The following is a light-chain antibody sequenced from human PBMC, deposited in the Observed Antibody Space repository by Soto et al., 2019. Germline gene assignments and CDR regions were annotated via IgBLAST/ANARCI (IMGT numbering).Light chain of an antibody. CDR3: QQYGSSPQT. CDR2: GAS. J-gene: IGKJ1*01. V-gene: IGKV3-20*01. Sequence: EIALTQERGTLSLSPLERRTLSSNFSQSVSNNYLAWYQQKPGQAPRLLIYGASNRATGIPDRFSGSGSGTDFTLTISRLEPEDFAVYYCQQYGSSPQTFGQGTKVDIK. CDR1: QSVSNNY.